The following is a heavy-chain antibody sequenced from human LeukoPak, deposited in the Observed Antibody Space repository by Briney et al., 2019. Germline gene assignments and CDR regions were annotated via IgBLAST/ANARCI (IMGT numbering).Heavy chain of an antibody. D-gene: IGHD4-17*01. CDR3: AADYEDDYGDYEAVSPHYYYYGMDV. V-gene: IGHV1-58*01. CDR2: IVVGSGNT. Sequence: SVKVSCKASGFTFTSSAVQWVRQARGQRLERIGWIVVGSGNTNYAQKFQERVTITRDMSTSTAYMELSSLRSEDTAVYYCAADYEDDYGDYEAVSPHYYYYGMDVWGQGTTVTVSS. CDR1: GFTFTSSA. J-gene: IGHJ6*02.